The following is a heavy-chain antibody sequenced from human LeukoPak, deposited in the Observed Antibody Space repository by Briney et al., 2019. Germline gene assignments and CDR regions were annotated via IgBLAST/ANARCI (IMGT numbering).Heavy chain of an antibody. J-gene: IGHJ5*02. CDR3: ARTSPTTVTYAAPFDP. CDR2: ISAYNGNT. D-gene: IGHD4-11*01. V-gene: IGHV1-18*01. Sequence: ASVKVSCKASGYTFTSYGISWVRQAPGQGLEWMGWISAYNGNTNYAQKLQGRVTMTTDTSTSTAYMGLRSLRSDDTAVYYCARTSPTTVTYAAPFDPWGQGTLVTVSS. CDR1: GYTFTSYG.